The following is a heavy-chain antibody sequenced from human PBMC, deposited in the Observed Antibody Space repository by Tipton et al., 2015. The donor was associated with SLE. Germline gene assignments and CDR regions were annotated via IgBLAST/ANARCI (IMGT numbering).Heavy chain of an antibody. CDR3: AREQWLVLWGYFDY. D-gene: IGHD6-19*01. J-gene: IGHJ4*02. V-gene: IGHV4-61*09. CDR2: IYTSETT. CDR1: GGSISSSSYY. Sequence: TLSLTCNVSGGSISSSSYYWSWIRQPAGKGLEWIGNIYTSETTNYNPSLKSRVTISVDTSKNQFSLKLTSVTAADTAVYYCAREQWLVLWGYFDYWGQGSLVTVSS.